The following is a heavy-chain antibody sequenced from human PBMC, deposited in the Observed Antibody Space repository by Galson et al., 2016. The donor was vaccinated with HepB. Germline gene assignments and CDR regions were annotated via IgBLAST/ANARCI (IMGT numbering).Heavy chain of an antibody. CDR3: AKEVGTVHPSNWFDP. D-gene: IGHD1-26*01. Sequence: SLRLSCAASGFTFSSDAMSWVRQAPEKGLEWVSAISRSGDATYYADSVKGRFTIFRDNSKDTLYLQMNSLRAEDTAVYYCAKEVGTVHPSNWFDPWGQGTLVTVSS. CDR1: GFTFSSDA. J-gene: IGHJ5*02. V-gene: IGHV3-23*01. CDR2: ISRSGDAT.